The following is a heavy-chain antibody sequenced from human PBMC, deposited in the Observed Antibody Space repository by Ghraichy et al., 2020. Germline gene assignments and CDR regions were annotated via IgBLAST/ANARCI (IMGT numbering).Heavy chain of an antibody. Sequence: SQTLSLTCTVSGSYIISYYWSWIRQPPGKGLEWIGYIHYSGSTKYNPSLKSRVSISLDTSKSQFSLKMSSVTAADTAVYYCARAPWIELHFDSWGQGTLVTVSS. D-gene: IGHD5-12*01. CDR1: GSYIISYY. V-gene: IGHV4-59*01. CDR3: ARAPWIELHFDS. J-gene: IGHJ4*02. CDR2: IHYSGST.